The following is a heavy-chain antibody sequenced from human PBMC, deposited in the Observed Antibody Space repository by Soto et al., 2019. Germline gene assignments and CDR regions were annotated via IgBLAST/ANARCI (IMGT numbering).Heavy chain of an antibody. Sequence: GWSLRLSCAASGFTFSSYAMSLVRQAPGKGLEWVSSISGSGGSTYYADSVKGRFTISRDNSKNKLYLQMNSLRAEDTAVYYCAKEALRQQLVQYWGKGTLVTVSS. CDR1: GFTFSSYA. CDR3: AKEALRQQLVQY. V-gene: IGHV3-23*01. D-gene: IGHD6-13*01. CDR2: ISGSGGST. J-gene: IGHJ4*02.